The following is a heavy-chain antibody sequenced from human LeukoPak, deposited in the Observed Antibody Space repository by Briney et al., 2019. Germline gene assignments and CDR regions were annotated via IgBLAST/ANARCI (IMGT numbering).Heavy chain of an antibody. V-gene: IGHV3-74*01. CDR3: ARGLRAGVPNALDI. CDR2: INSGGSST. D-gene: IGHD2-21*02. CDR1: GFTFSSHW. Sequence: GGSLRLSCAASGFTFSSHWMHWVRQAPGKGLVWVSRINSGGSSTNYADSVKGRFTISRDNAKNTLYLRTNSLRPEDTAVYFCARGLRAGVPNALDIWGRGTMVTVSS. J-gene: IGHJ3*02.